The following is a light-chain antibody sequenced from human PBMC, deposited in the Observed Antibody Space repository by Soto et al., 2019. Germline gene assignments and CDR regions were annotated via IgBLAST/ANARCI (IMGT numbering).Light chain of an antibody. V-gene: IGKV1-33*01. Sequence: DVQMTQSPSSLSPSLGDRDTIPCQASRDIGNFLSWYQQKPGEAPKLLIYDASNLETGVPSRFSGSGSGTDFNLTISSLQPEDIATYYCQQYDDLPFTIGQGTRLEIK. CDR1: RDIGNF. CDR3: QQYDDLPFT. CDR2: DAS. J-gene: IGKJ2*01.